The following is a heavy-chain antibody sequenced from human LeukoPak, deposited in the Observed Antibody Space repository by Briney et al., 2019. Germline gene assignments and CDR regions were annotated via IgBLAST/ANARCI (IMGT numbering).Heavy chain of an antibody. CDR3: ARRTLLGIAAADVDY. J-gene: IGHJ4*02. V-gene: IGHV4-39*01. CDR2: IYYSGST. CDR1: GGSISSSSYY. D-gene: IGHD6-13*01. Sequence: SENLSLTCTVSGGSISSSSYYWGWIRQPPGRGLEWIASIYYSGSTYYNPFLKSRVTISVDTSKNQFSLKLSSVTAADTSVYYCARRTLLGIAAADVDYWGQGTLVTVSS.